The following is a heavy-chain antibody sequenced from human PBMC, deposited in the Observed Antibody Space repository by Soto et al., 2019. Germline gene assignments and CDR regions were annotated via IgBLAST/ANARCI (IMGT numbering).Heavy chain of an antibody. J-gene: IGHJ4*02. V-gene: IGHV1-18*01. CDR2: ISAYNGNT. CDR1: GYTFTSYG. D-gene: IGHD2-15*01. CDR3: AREFPYCSGGSCYGY. Sequence: ASVKVSCKASGYTFTSYGISWVRQAPGQGLEWMGWISAYNGNTNYAQKLQGRVTMTTDTSTSTAYMELRSLRSDDTAVYYCAREFPYCSGGSCYGYWGQGTLVTVSS.